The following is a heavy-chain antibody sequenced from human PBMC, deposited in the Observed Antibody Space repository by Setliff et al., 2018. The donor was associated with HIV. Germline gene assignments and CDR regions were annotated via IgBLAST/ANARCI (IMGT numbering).Heavy chain of an antibody. CDR3: ARLRREEQWLVRGWFDP. CDR1: GGSISSSSYY. CDR2: IYYSGST. D-gene: IGHD6-19*01. Sequence: PSETLSLTCTVSGGSISSSSYYWGWIRQPPGKGLEWIGSIYYSGSTYYNPSLMSRVTISVDTSKNQFSLKLSSVTAADTAVYYCARLRREEQWLVRGWFDPWGQGTLVTVSS. V-gene: IGHV4-39*01. J-gene: IGHJ5*02.